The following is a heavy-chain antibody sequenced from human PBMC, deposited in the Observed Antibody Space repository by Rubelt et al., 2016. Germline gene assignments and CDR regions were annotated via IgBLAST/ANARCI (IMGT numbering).Heavy chain of an antibody. D-gene: IGHD6-13*01. J-gene: IGHJ3*02. CDR2: ISYDGSNK. CDR1: GFTFSSYA. V-gene: IGHV3-30*04. CDR3: AKDAGRWAFDI. Sequence: VQLVESGGGLIQPGGSLRLSCAASGFTFSSYAMHWVRQAPGKGLEWVAVISYDGSNKYYADSVKGRFTISRDNSKNTRYLQMNSLRAEDTAVYYCAKDAGRWAFDIWGQGTMVTVSS.